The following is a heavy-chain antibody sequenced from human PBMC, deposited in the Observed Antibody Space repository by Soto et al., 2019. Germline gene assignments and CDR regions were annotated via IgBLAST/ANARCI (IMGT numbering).Heavy chain of an antibody. Sequence: QVQLVESGGGVVQPGRSLRLSCAASGFTFSSYGMHWVRQAPGKGLEWVAVISYDGSNKYYADSVKGRFTISRDNSKNTLYLQMTSLRADDTAVYYCAKEMPKVTMVRGVSGAFDIWGQGTMVTVSS. CDR2: ISYDGSNK. CDR1: GFTFSSYG. CDR3: AKEMPKVTMVRGVSGAFDI. D-gene: IGHD3-10*01. V-gene: IGHV3-30*18. J-gene: IGHJ3*02.